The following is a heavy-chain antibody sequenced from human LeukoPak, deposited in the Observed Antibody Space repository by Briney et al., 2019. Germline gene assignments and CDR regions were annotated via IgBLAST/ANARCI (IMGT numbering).Heavy chain of an antibody. CDR3: ARVSGPGMNEYYHL. CDR1: GITFSGAW. J-gene: IGHJ1*01. CDR2: INDDGSFR. D-gene: IGHD3-10*01. V-gene: IGHV3-74*01. Sequence: PGGSLRLSCAASGITFSGAWMHWVGQAPGKGLVWVSRINDDGSFRRYANSVKGRFTISRDNAKNTLFLQMDSLRAEDTAVYYCARVSGPGMNEYYHLWGQGTLVTVSS.